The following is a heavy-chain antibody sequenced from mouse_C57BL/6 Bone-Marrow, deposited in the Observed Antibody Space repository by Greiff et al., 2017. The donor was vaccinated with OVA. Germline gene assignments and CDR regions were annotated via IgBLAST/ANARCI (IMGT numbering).Heavy chain of an antibody. CDR1: GFTFSSYA. CDR3: TKLLDAMDY. Sequence: EVMLVESGEGLVKPGGSLKLSCAASGFTFSSYAMSWVRQTPEKRLECVAYISSGGDYIYYADTVKGRFTISRDNAGNTLYLQMSSLKSEDTSMYYCTKLLDAMDYWGQGTSVTVSS. J-gene: IGHJ4*01. D-gene: IGHD1-1*01. CDR2: ISSGGDYI. V-gene: IGHV5-9-1*02.